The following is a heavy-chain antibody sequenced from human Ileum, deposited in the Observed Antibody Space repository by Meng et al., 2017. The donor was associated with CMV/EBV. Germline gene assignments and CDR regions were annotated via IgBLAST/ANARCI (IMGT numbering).Heavy chain of an antibody. J-gene: IGHJ5*02. V-gene: IGHV4-39*07. Sequence: SETLSLTCSVSGASIRDSGYHWGWIRQPPGKGLEWIGNIYGSGTTFYNPSLKSRRTISVDTSKNQFSLKLSSVTAADTAVYYCARDASGYHWFDPWGQGTLVTVSS. D-gene: IGHD3-22*01. CDR3: ARDASGYHWFDP. CDR2: IYGSGTT. CDR1: GASIRDSGYH.